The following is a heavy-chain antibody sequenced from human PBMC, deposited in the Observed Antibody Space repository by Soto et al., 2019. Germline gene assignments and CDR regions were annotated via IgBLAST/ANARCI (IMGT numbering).Heavy chain of an antibody. D-gene: IGHD3-16*02. CDR3: ARNRDWYLDL. CDR1: GFTFSNYG. Sequence: GGSLRLSCGASGFTFSNYGIHWVRQAPGKGLEWVTIIYYDGSNKYYADSVKGRFTISRDNSKNTVYLQMNSLRVEDTAVYYCARNRDWYLDLWGRGTLVTVSS. CDR2: IYYDGSNK. J-gene: IGHJ2*01. V-gene: IGHV3-33*01.